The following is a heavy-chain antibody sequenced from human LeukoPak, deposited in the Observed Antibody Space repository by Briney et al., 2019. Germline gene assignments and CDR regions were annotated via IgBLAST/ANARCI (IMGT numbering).Heavy chain of an antibody. V-gene: IGHV4-39*01. CDR3: ARQTRYPLYYMDV. Sequence: SETLSLTCTVSGGSISSSSYYWGWIRQPPGKGLEWIGSIYYRGSTYYNPSLKSRVTISVDTSKNQFSLKLTSVTAADTAVYFCARQTRYPLYYMDVWGKGTTVTISS. J-gene: IGHJ6*03. CDR1: GGSISSSSYY. D-gene: IGHD1-14*01. CDR2: IYYRGST.